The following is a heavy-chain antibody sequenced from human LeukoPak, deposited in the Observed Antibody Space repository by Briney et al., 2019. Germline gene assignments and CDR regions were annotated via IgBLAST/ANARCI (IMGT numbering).Heavy chain of an antibody. Sequence: SETLSLTCTVSGDSINSFYWSWIRQPPGKGLEWIGYIYYSGTTNYNPSLKSRVTISVDTSKNPYSLKLSSVTAADTAVYFCARGQICSGGSCYQDWGQGILVTVSS. CDR3: ARGQICSGGSCYQD. CDR1: GDSINSFY. V-gene: IGHV4-59*01. J-gene: IGHJ4*02. D-gene: IGHD2-15*01. CDR2: IYYSGTT.